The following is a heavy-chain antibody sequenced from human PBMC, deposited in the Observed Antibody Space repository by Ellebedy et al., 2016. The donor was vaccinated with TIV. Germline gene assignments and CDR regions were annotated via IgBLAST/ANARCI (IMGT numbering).Heavy chain of an antibody. D-gene: IGHD5/OR15-5a*01. CDR2: ISGSGDTS. Sequence: GESLKISCAASGFTVSNNYMSWVRQAPGKGLEWVSVISGSGDTSYYADSVKGRFTISRDNSKNTLYLQMSSLRAEDTAVYYCAKGPSVPQYFQHWGQGTLVTVSS. CDR1: GFTVSNNY. CDR3: AKGPSVPQYFQH. J-gene: IGHJ1*01. V-gene: IGHV3-23*01.